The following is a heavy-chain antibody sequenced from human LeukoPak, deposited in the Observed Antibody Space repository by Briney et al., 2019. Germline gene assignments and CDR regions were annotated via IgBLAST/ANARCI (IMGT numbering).Heavy chain of an antibody. CDR1: GYTFTNYF. D-gene: IGHD4-17*01. CDR3: ARMGRGDQDWYFDL. V-gene: IGHV1-46*01. CDR2: INPTSVGR. Sequence: ASVTVSCKASGYTFTNYFVYWVRQAPGQGLEWIGIINPTSVGREYAQKLQGRITMTRDTSTSTVYMELNSLRSDDTAVYYCARMGRGDQDWYFDLWGRGTLITVSS. J-gene: IGHJ2*01.